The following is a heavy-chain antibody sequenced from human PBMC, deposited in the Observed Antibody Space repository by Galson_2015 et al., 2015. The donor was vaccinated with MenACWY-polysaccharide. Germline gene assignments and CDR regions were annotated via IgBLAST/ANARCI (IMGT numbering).Heavy chain of an antibody. J-gene: IGHJ5*02. Sequence: SLRLSCAASGFTLSTYWMHWVRHVPGKGLVWVSRINADGSATGYADSVRGRFTISRDNAKNTLYLEMNSLRAEDTAVYYCTKAGAKYCSGSSCNFNWFDPWGQGTLVTVSS. CDR1: GFTLSTYW. CDR2: INADGSAT. V-gene: IGHV3-74*01. CDR3: TKAGAKYCSGSSCNFNWFDP. D-gene: IGHD2-15*01.